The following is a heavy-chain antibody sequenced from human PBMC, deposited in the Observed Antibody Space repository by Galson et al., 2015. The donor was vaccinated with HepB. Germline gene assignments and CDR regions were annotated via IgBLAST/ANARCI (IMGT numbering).Heavy chain of an antibody. J-gene: IGHJ3*02. CDR1: GYTFTSYG. Sequence: SVKVSCKASGYTFTSYGISWVRQAPGQGLEWMGWISAYNGNTNYAQKLQGRVTTTTDTSTSTAYMELRSLRSDDTAVYYCAREGYDFWSGYRAGAFDIWGQGTMVTVSS. V-gene: IGHV1-18*04. CDR2: ISAYNGNT. CDR3: AREGYDFWSGYRAGAFDI. D-gene: IGHD3-3*01.